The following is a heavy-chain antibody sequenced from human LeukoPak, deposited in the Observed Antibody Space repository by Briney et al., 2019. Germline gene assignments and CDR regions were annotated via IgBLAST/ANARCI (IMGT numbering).Heavy chain of an antibody. CDR2: IYTSGST. CDR1: GGSISSGGYS. D-gene: IGHD5-12*01. CDR3: ARDLKGYDYGLDY. Sequence: SETLSLTCAVSGGSISSGGYSWSWIRQPPGKGLEWIGRIYTSGSTNYNPSLKSRVTMSVDTSKNQFSLKLSSVTAADTAVYYCARDLKGYDYGLDYWGQGTLVTVSS. V-gene: IGHV4-61*02. J-gene: IGHJ4*02.